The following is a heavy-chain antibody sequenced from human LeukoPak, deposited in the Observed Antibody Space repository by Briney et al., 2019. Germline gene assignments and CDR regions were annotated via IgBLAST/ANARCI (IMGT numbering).Heavy chain of an antibody. J-gene: IGHJ4*02. V-gene: IGHV1-69*04. CDR1: GGPFSRYA. CDR3: ARSAGIMTGYFLGY. CDR2: DILILCIA. Sequence: AVKVPCKASGGPFSRYAILWVGQAPGQGLEWMGRDILILCIAHHAPKSQGRVTITADKSTSTAYMKQSCLTAGDTAVYYCARSAGIMTGYFLGYWGQGTLVTVSS. D-gene: IGHD3-9*01.